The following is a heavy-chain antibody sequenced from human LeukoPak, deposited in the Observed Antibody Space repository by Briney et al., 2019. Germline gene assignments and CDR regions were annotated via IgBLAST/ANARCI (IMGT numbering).Heavy chain of an antibody. D-gene: IGHD3-9*01. J-gene: IGHJ5*02. V-gene: IGHV1-3*01. CDR3: ARSYYDILTGSVRNWFDP. Sequence: AGNGKTKYSQKFQGRVTIIRDTSASTVYMELSSLRSEDTAVYYCARSYYDILTGSVRNWFDPWGQGTLVTVSS. CDR2: AGNGKT.